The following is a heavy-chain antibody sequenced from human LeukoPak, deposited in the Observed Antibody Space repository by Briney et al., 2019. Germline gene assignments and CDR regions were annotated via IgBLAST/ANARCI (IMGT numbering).Heavy chain of an antibody. CDR1: GFTFSSYS. CDR3: AKAGPQTRITMVRGVAHGDY. CDR2: ISGSGGST. V-gene: IGHV3-23*01. D-gene: IGHD3-10*01. J-gene: IGHJ4*02. Sequence: HAGGSLRLSCAASGFTFSSYSMSWVRQAPGKGLEWVSAISGSGGSTYYADSVKGRFTISRDNSKNTLYLQMNSLRAEDTAVYYCAKAGPQTRITMVRGVAHGDYWGQGTLVTVSS.